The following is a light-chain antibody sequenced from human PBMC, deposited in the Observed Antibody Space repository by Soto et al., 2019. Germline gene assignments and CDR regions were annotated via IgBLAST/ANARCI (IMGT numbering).Light chain of an antibody. Sequence: QSALTQPASVSGSPGQSITISCTGTSSDVGSYKFVAWYQQQPGKAPKLVIYEGSKRPSGVSNRFSGSKSGNTASLTISGLQAEDEADYCCSYAGSSTWVFGTGNKLTVL. CDR3: CSYAGSSTWV. V-gene: IGLV2-23*01. CDR2: EGS. CDR1: SSDVGSYKF. J-gene: IGLJ1*01.